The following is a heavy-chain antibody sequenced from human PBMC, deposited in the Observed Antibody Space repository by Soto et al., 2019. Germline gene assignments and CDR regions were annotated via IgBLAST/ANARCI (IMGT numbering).Heavy chain of an antibody. CDR2: IKSKSDGGTT. J-gene: IGHJ6*02. V-gene: IGHV3-15*01. Sequence: EVQLVESGGGLVKPGGSLRLSCAGSGITFSKAWMNWVRQSPGKGLEWVGRIKSKSDGGTTDYAAPVKGRFTISRDDSKNTLCLQMNSLKTEDTAVYYCTTNFYSDYGMDVWGQGTTVTVSS. D-gene: IGHD4-4*01. CDR3: TTNFYSDYGMDV. CDR1: GITFSKAW.